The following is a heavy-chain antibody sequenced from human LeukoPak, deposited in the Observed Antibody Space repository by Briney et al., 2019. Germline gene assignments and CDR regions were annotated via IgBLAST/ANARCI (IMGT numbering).Heavy chain of an antibody. J-gene: IGHJ5*01. CDR1: GFTFTNFA. Sequence: GGSLRLSCAASGFTFTNFAMHWVRQAPGKGLVWVAVIWSDGSRKEYIDSVKDRFTVSRDNSKNTLYLQMNSLRAEDTALYFCAKDLGVLRSGERHPDNWFDSWGQGTLVTVSS. V-gene: IGHV3-33*06. D-gene: IGHD1-1*01. CDR2: IWSDGSRK. CDR3: AKDLGVLRSGERHPDNWFDS.